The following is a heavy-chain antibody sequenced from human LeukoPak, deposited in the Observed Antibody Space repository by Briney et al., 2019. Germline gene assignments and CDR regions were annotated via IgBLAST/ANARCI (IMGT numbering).Heavy chain of an antibody. CDR1: GGSISSSSYY. CDR3: ARDRTVRGVIVDAFDI. V-gene: IGHV4-39*07. J-gene: IGHJ3*02. D-gene: IGHD3-10*01. Sequence: SETLSLTCTVSGGSISSSSYYWGWIRQPPGKGLEWIGSIYYSGSTYYNPSLKSRVTISVDTSKNQFSLKLSSVTAADTAVYYCARDRTVRGVIVDAFDIWGQGTMVTVSS. CDR2: IYYSGST.